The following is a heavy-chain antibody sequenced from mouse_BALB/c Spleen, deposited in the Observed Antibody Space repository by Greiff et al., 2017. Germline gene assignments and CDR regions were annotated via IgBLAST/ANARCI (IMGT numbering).Heavy chain of an antibody. CDR1: GFTFSSFG. D-gene: IGHD3-1*01. Sequence: EVKLVESGGGLVQPGGSRKLSCAASGFTFSSFGLPWVRQAPEKGLEWVAYISSGSSTIYYADTVKGRFTISRDNPKNTLFLQMTSLRSEDTAMYYCARSGYLYYFDYWGQGTTLTVSS. CDR2: ISSGSSTI. V-gene: IGHV5-17*02. J-gene: IGHJ2*01. CDR3: ARSGYLYYFDY.